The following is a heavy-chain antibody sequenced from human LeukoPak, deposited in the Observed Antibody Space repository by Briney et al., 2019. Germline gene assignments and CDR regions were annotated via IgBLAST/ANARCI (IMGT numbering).Heavy chain of an antibody. CDR1: GFTFGSYA. CDR2: ISGSGGST. J-gene: IGHJ4*02. Sequence: GGSLRLSCAASGFTFGSYAMSWVRQAPGKGLEWVSAISGSGGSTYYADSVKGRFTISRDNSKNTLYLQMNSLRAEDTAVYYCAKDHYYDSSGYYGVGFDYWGQGTLVTVSS. D-gene: IGHD3-22*01. CDR3: AKDHYYDSSGYYGVGFDY. V-gene: IGHV3-23*01.